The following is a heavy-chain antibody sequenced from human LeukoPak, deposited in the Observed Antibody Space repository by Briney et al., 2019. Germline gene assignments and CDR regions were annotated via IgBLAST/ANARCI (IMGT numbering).Heavy chain of an antibody. V-gene: IGHV3-23*01. J-gene: IGHJ4*02. CDR2: ISGSGVTT. Sequence: GGSLRLSCAASGFNFGTHGMSWVRQAPGKGLEWVSSISGSGVTTYYGDSVKGRFIISRDNSENTLYLQMSSLRAEDTADYFCAKGSGWYVPFDYWGQGTQVTVSS. CDR1: GFNFGTHG. CDR3: AKGSGWYVPFDY. D-gene: IGHD6-19*01.